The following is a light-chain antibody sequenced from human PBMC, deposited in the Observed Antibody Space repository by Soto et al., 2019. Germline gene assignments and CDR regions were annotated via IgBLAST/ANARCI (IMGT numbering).Light chain of an antibody. Sequence: EIVFTQSPCTLSLSPGERATLSCRASQTIGSNFLAWYQQKPGQAPRLLIYGASSRATGSPDRFSGSGSGTDFTLTIARLEPEDFAVYYCQEYDGAPITFGLGTRLEIK. J-gene: IGKJ5*01. CDR3: QEYDGAPIT. V-gene: IGKV3-20*01. CDR1: QTIGSNF. CDR2: GAS.